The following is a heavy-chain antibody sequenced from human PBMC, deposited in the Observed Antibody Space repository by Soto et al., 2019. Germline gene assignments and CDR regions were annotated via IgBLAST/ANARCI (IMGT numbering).Heavy chain of an antibody. CDR2: INPNSGGT. CDR3: AAEIDDYADFNH. J-gene: IGHJ1*01. D-gene: IGHD4-17*01. Sequence: ASVKVSCKASGYTFTGYYMHWVRQAPGQGLEWIGWINPNSGGTNYAQKFQGWVTITRDTSTSTAYMELSSLTSEDTAVYFCAAEIDDYADFNHWGQGTPVTVSS. CDR1: GYTFTGYY. V-gene: IGHV1-2*04.